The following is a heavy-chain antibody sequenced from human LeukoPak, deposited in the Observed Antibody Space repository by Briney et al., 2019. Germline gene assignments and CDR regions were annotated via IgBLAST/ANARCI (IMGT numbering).Heavy chain of an antibody. CDR2: IRFDGTSE. J-gene: IGHJ6*03. CDR1: GFTFSTSA. V-gene: IGHV3-30*02. D-gene: IGHD3-3*01. CDR3: AKTSLSYPSGHYYYMDV. Sequence: GGSLRLSCAASGFTFSTSAMTWVRQAPGKGLEWGAFIRFDGTSEFYADSVKARFTISRDNSQNTVSLQLNNLRIEDTALYYCAKTSLSYPSGHYYYMDVWGKGTTVTVSS.